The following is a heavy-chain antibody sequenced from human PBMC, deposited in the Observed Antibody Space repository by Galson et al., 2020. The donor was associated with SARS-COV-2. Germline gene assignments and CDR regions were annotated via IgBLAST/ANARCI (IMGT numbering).Heavy chain of an antibody. CDR1: GYTFTGYY. Sequence: GESLKISCKASGYTFTGYYMHWVRQAPGQGLEWMGWINPNSGGTNYAQKFQGRVTMTRDTSISTAYMELSRLRSDDTAVYYCAREPYYYDSSGYQGAFDIWGQGTMVTVSS. J-gene: IGHJ3*02. CDR3: AREPYYYDSSGYQGAFDI. CDR2: INPNSGGT. V-gene: IGHV1-2*02. D-gene: IGHD3-22*01.